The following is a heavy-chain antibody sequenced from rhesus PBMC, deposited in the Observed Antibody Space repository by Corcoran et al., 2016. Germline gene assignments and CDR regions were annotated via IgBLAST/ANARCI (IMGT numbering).Heavy chain of an antibody. Sequence: QLQLQESGPGLVKPSETLSVTCAVSGGSISSSYWSWIRQSPGKGLEWIGYIYGSGSSTNYNPARKSRVTLSVDTSKNQLSLKLSSVTTADTAVYYCASSYYSGSYYFYWGQGVLVTVSS. J-gene: IGHJ4*01. D-gene: IGHD3-16*01. CDR2: IYGSGSST. CDR3: ASSYYSGSYYFY. CDR1: GGSISSSY. V-gene: IGHV4-169*01.